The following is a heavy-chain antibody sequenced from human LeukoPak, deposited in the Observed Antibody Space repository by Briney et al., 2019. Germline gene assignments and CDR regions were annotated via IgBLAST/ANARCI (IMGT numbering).Heavy chain of an antibody. V-gene: IGHV3-64*01. J-gene: IGHJ4*02. CDR2: ISSNGGST. CDR1: GFTFSSYA. CDR3: ARDGYCSSTSCPWAYFDF. D-gene: IGHD2-2*01. Sequence: GGSLRLSCAASGFTFSSYAMHWVRQAPGKGLEFVSVISSNGGSTYYANSVKGRFTISRDNSKNTPYFQMGSLRAEDMAVYYCARDGYCSSTSCPWAYFDFWGQGTLVTVSS.